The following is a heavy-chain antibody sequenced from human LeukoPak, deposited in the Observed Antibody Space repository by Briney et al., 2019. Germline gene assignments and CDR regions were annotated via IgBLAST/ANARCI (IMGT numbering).Heavy chain of an antibody. V-gene: IGHV3-33*01. CDR1: XFTFXSXX. CDR3: ARDRRDYGDYGGMDV. D-gene: IGHD4-17*01. J-gene: IGHJ6*02. CDR2: XWYDGSNK. Sequence: AAXXFTFXSXXMRWXRXAPGXXLEXXXVXWYDGSNKYYADSVKGRFTISRDNSKNTLYLQMNSLRAEDTAVYYCARDRRDYGDYGGMDVWGQGTTVTVSS.